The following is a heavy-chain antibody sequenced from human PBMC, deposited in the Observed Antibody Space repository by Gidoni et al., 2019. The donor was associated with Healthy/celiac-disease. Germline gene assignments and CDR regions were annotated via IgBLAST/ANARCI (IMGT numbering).Heavy chain of an antibody. D-gene: IGHD6-6*01. CDR2: ISWNSGSI. CDR1: GFTFDDYA. CDR3: AKDSIAARPFWYFDL. J-gene: IGHJ2*01. Sequence: EVQLVESGGGLVQPGRSLRLSCAASGFTFDDYAMHWVRQAPGKGLEWVSGISWNSGSIGYADSVKGRFTISRDNAKNSLYLQMNSLRAEDTALYYCAKDSIAARPFWYFDLWGRGTLVTVSS. V-gene: IGHV3-9*01.